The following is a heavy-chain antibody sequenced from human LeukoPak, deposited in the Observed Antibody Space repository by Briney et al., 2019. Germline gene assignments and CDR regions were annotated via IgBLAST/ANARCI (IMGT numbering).Heavy chain of an antibody. D-gene: IGHD5-24*01. CDR2: IYSGGST. V-gene: IGHV3-53*01. CDR3: ASTGRWLQFPFDF. J-gene: IGHJ4*02. Sequence: GGSLSLSCAASGLTFSSYAMNWVRQAPGKGLEWISVIYSGGSTYYADSVKGRFAISRDNSKNTLYLQMNSLRAEDTAVYYCASTGRWLQFPFDFWGQGTLVSVSS. CDR1: GLTFSSYA.